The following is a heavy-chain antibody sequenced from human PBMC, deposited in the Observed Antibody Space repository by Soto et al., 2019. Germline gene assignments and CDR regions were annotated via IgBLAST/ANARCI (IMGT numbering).Heavy chain of an antibody. CDR3: ARGSAVKNYYYGMDV. V-gene: IGHV1-69*02. Sequence: QVQLVQSGAEVKKPGSSVKVSCKASGGTFSSYTISWVRQAPGQGLEWMGRIIPILGIANYAQKFQGRVTITADKSTSTAYMELRSLRSEDTAVYYCARGSAVKNYYYGMDVWGQGTTVTVSS. CDR2: IIPILGIA. CDR1: GGTFSSYT. J-gene: IGHJ6*02. D-gene: IGHD1-26*01.